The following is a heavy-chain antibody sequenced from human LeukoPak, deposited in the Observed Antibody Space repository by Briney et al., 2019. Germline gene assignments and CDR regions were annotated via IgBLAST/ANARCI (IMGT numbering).Heavy chain of an antibody. CDR1: GGTYSSYA. CDR2: IIPIFGTA. J-gene: IGHJ6*03. CDR3: WIPAAMGYYYYYMDV. D-gene: IGHD2-2*01. V-gene: IGHV1-69*05. Sequence: ASVKVSCKASGGTYSSYAISWVRQAPGQGLEWMGGIIPIFGTANYAQKFQGRVTITTDESTSTAYMELSSLRSEDTAVYYCWIPAAMGYYYYYMDVWGKGTTVTVSS.